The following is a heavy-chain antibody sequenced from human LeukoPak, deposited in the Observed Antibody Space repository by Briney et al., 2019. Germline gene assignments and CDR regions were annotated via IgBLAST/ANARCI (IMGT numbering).Heavy chain of an antibody. CDR1: GFTFSSYA. Sequence: GGSLRLSCAASGFTFSSYAMSWVRQAPGKGLEWVSVISGSGGITYYEDSVKGRFTISRDNAKNSLYLQMNSLRAEDTAAYYCARDYGGSSPFDYWGQGTLVTVSS. D-gene: IGHD4-23*01. J-gene: IGHJ4*02. CDR3: ARDYGGSSPFDY. V-gene: IGHV3-23*01. CDR2: ISGSGGIT.